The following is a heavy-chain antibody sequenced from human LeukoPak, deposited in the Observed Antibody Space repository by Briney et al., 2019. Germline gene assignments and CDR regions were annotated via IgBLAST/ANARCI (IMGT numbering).Heavy chain of an antibody. D-gene: IGHD2-21*02. J-gene: IGHJ4*02. V-gene: IGHV3-30*02. Sequence: GGSLRLSCAASGFTFSSYGMHWVRQAPGKGLEWAAFIRYDGSNKYYADSVKCRFTISRDNSKNTLYLQMNSLRAEDTAVYYCAKARGAVVTATPHDYWGQGTLVTVSS. CDR2: IRYDGSNK. CDR1: GFTFSSYG. CDR3: AKARGAVVTATPHDY.